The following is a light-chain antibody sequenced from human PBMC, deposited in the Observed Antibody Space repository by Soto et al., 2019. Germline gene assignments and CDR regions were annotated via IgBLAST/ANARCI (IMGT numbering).Light chain of an antibody. V-gene: IGKV1-5*01. CDR2: DAS. Sequence: DIQMTQSPSTLSASVGDRDTITCRASQSISSWLAGYQQKPGKAPKLLIYDASSVESGVPSRFSGSVSGTEFTLTISSLQPDDFATYFSQQYNSRWTLRQGTKVDI. CDR1: QSISSW. CDR3: QQYNSRWT. J-gene: IGKJ1*01.